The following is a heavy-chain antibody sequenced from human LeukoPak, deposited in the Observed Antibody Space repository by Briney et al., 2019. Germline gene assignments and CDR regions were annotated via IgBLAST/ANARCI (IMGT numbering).Heavy chain of an antibody. J-gene: IGHJ6*03. V-gene: IGHV1-69*13. D-gene: IGHD5-18*01. CDR3: ARDRGYSYAKKSSNYYYMDV. CDR2: IIPIFGTA. CDR1: GGTFSNYA. Sequence: SVKVSCKASGGTFSNYAISWVRQAPGQGLEWMGGIIPIFGTANYAQKFQGRVTITADESTSTAYMELSSLRSEDTAVYFCARDRGYSYAKKSSNYYYMDVWGKGTTVTISS.